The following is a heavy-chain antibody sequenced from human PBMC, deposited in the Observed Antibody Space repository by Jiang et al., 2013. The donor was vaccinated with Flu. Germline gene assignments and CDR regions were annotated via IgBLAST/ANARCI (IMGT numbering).Heavy chain of an antibody. D-gene: IGHD3-16*02. J-gene: IGHJ4*02. V-gene: IGHV3-7*01. CDR2: IKQDGSEK. Sequence: LEWVANIKQDGSEKYYVDSVKGRFTISRDNAKNSLYLQMNSLRAEDTAVYYCARKSITFGGVIVKFDYWGQGTLVTVSS. CDR3: ARKSITFGGVIVKFDY.